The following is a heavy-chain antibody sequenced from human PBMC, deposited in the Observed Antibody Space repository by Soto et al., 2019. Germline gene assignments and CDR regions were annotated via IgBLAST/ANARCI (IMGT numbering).Heavy chain of an antibody. CDR2: IGTAGDT. D-gene: IGHD6-19*01. Sequence: EVQLVESGGGLVQPGGSLRLSCAASGFTFSSYDMHWVRQATGKGLEWVSAIGTAGDTYYPGSVKGRFTISRENAKNSLHLQMNSLRAGDTAVYYCARDACYSSCYGMDVWGQGSTVTVSS. J-gene: IGHJ6*02. CDR3: ARDACYSSCYGMDV. CDR1: GFTFSSYD. V-gene: IGHV3-13*04.